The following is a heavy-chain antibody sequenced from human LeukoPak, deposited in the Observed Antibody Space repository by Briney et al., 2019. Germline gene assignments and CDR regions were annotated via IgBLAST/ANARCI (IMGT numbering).Heavy chain of an antibody. J-gene: IGHJ4*02. CDR3: ARHRDSSGYYFDY. Sequence: SETLSLTCTASGGSIRSYYWSWIRQPPGKGLEWIAYIYYSGSTNYNPSLKSRVTISVDTSKNQFSLKLSSVTAADTAVYYCARHRDSSGYYFDYWGQGTLVTVSS. V-gene: IGHV4-59*08. CDR2: IYYSGST. CDR1: GGSIRSYY. D-gene: IGHD3-22*01.